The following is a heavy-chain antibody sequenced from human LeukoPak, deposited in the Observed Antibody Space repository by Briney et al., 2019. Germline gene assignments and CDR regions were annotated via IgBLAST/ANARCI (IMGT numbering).Heavy chain of an antibody. Sequence: PSETLSLTCTVTVGSISSSSYYWGWIRQPPGKGLGRIGSIYYSRITYYKPSLKSPVTISVDPSKNQFSLKLSSVTAADTAVHYCARHPYSSGWYSYVYYFDYWGQGTLVTVSS. CDR3: ARHPYSSGWYSYVYYFDY. J-gene: IGHJ4*02. D-gene: IGHD6-19*01. V-gene: IGHV4-39*01. CDR1: VGSISSSSYY. CDR2: IYYSRIT.